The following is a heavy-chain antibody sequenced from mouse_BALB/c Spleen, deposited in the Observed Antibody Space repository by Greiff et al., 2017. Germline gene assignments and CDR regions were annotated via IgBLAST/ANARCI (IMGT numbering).Heavy chain of an antibody. CDR3: ASGGYYGSSLFFDY. CDR2: IDPANGNT. J-gene: IGHJ2*01. Sequence: EVKLVESGAELVKPGASVKLSCTASGFNIKDTYMHWVKQRPEQGLEWIGRIDPANGNTKYDPKFQGKATITADTSSNTAYLQLSSLTSEDTAVYYCASGGYYGSSLFFDYWGQGTTLTVSS. CDR1: GFNIKDTY. V-gene: IGHV14-3*02. D-gene: IGHD1-1*01.